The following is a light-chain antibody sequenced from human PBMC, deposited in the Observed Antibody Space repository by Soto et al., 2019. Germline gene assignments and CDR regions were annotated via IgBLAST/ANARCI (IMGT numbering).Light chain of an antibody. CDR3: QQGNSFPFT. J-gene: IGKJ3*01. V-gene: IGKV1D-12*01. CDR2: AAS. CDR1: QGISNW. Sequence: DIQMTQTPSSVSASVGDRVSITCRASQGISNWLAWYQQKPGRAPKLLIYAASSLQSGVSSRFSGSGSGTDFTLTISSLQPEDFATSYCQQGNSFPFTFGPRTKQDIK.